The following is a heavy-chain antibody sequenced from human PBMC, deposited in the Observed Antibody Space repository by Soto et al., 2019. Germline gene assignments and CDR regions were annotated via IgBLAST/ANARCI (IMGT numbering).Heavy chain of an antibody. D-gene: IGHD6-13*01. Sequence: GASVKVSCKASGGTFSSYAISWVRQAPGQGLEWMGGIIPIFGTANYAQKFQGRVTITADKSTSTAYMELSSLRSEDTAVYYCARDLLTAAAGLDYYYYYGMDVWGQGTTVTVSS. J-gene: IGHJ6*02. CDR3: ARDLLTAAAGLDYYYYYGMDV. V-gene: IGHV1-69*06. CDR1: GGTFSSYA. CDR2: IIPIFGTA.